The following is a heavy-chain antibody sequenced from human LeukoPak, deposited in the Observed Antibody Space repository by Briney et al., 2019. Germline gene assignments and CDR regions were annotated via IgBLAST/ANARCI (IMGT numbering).Heavy chain of an antibody. Sequence: KTSETLSLTCTVSGGSISSSSYYWGWIRQPPGKGLEWIGSIYYSGSTYYNPSLKSRVTISVDTSKNQFSLKLSSVTAADTAVYYCARHPRRKVVYDAFDIWGQGTMVTVSS. CDR1: GGSISSSSYY. CDR3: ARHPRRKVVYDAFDI. D-gene: IGHD3-22*01. CDR2: IYYSGST. V-gene: IGHV4-39*01. J-gene: IGHJ3*02.